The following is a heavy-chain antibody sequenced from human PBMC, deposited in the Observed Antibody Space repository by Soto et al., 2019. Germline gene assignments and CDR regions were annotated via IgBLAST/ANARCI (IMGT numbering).Heavy chain of an antibody. V-gene: IGHV4-59*08. CDR2: IYYSGST. J-gene: IGHJ5*01. CDR1: GGFIRRDY. CDR3: ARLRYCDGSDVFAS. Sequence: SEALSHSCTVSGGFIRRDYWSWSRQPPGKGLEWIGYIYYSGSTNYNPSLKSRVTISVDTSKNQFSLKLSSVTAADTAVYYCARLRYCDGSDVFASCGQGSFVT. D-gene: IGHD6-25*01.